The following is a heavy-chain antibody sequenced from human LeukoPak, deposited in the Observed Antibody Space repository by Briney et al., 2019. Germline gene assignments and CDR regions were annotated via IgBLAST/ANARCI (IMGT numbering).Heavy chain of an antibody. CDR1: GGTFSSYA. CDR3: ARGRLELPYYYYGMDV. D-gene: IGHD1-7*01. Sequence: AASVKVSCKASGGTFSSYAISWVRQAPGQGLEWMGGIIPIFGTANYAQKFQGRVTITADESTSTAYMELSSLRSEDTAVYYCARGRLELPYYYYGMDVWGQGTTVTVSS. V-gene: IGHV1-69*13. J-gene: IGHJ6*02. CDR2: IIPIFGTA.